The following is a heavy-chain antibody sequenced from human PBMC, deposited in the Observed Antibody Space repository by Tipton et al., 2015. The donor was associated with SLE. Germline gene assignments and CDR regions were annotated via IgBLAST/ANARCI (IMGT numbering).Heavy chain of an antibody. V-gene: IGHV4-34*01. J-gene: IGHJ3*02. CDR1: GGSFSGYY. Sequence: TLSLTCAVYGGSFSGYYWSWIRQPPGKGLEWIGEINHSGSTNYNPSLKSRVTISVDTSKNQFSLKLSSVTAADTAAYYCAREAMGYLGAFDIWGQGTMVTVSS. D-gene: IGHD5-12*01. CDR2: INHSGST. CDR3: AREAMGYLGAFDI.